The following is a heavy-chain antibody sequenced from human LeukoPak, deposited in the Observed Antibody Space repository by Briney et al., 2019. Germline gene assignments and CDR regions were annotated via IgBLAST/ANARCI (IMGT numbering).Heavy chain of an antibody. V-gene: IGHV7-4-1*02. Sequence: ASVKVSCKASGYTFTTYAINWVRQATGQGLEWMGWIDPSTGKPTYAQGFTEQFVFSLDASVCTAYLQISSLKAEDTAVYYCARDNYGAEEGIGSSLVWLDPWGQGTRVSVSS. CDR3: ARDNYGAEEGIGSSLVWLDP. D-gene: IGHD4-11*01. CDR1: GYTFTTYA. CDR2: IDPSTGKP. J-gene: IGHJ5*02.